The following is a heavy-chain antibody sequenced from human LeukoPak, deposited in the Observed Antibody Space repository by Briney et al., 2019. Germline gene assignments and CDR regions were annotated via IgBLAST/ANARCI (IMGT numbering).Heavy chain of an antibody. V-gene: IGHV4-4*07. J-gene: IGHJ6*02. CDR1: GGSISSYY. D-gene: IGHD2-2*01. CDR3: ARDSGYSTAANCGMDV. Sequence: SETLSFTCTVSGGSISSYYWSWIRQPAGKGLEWIGRIYTSGSTNYNPSLKSRVTMSVDTSKNQFSLKLSSVTAADTAVYYCARDSGYSTAANCGMDVWGQGTTVTVSS. CDR2: IYTSGST.